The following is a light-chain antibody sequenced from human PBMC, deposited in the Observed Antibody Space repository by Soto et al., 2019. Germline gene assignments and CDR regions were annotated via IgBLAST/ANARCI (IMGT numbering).Light chain of an antibody. CDR2: EVS. CDR3: SSYTSSSTLV. Sequence: QSALTQPASVSGSLGQSITISCTGSSSDVGGYNYVSWYQQHAGKAPKLMIYEVSNRPSGISNRFSGSKSGNTASLTLSGLQAEDEADYYCSSYTSSSTLVFGGGTKLTVL. V-gene: IGLV2-14*01. CDR1: SSDVGGYNY. J-gene: IGLJ2*01.